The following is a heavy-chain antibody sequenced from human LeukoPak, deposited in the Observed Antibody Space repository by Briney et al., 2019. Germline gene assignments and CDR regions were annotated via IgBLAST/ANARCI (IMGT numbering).Heavy chain of an antibody. J-gene: IGHJ4*02. Sequence: ASVKVSCKASGYTFTSYYMHWVRQAPGQGLEWMGITNPSGGSTSYAQKFQGRVTMTRDMSTSTVYMELSSLRSEDTAVYYCARDRKIAARPGYYFDYWGQGTLVTVSS. D-gene: IGHD6-6*01. CDR3: ARDRKIAARPGYYFDY. CDR2: TNPSGGST. V-gene: IGHV1-46*01. CDR1: GYTFTSYY.